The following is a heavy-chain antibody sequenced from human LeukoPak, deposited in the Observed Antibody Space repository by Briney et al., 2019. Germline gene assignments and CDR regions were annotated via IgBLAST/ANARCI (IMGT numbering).Heavy chain of an antibody. D-gene: IGHD4-11*01. CDR1: GGTFSSYA. J-gene: IGHJ4*02. CDR2: TIPILGIA. Sequence: SVKVSCKASGGTFSSYAISWVRQAPGQGLEWMGRTIPILGIANYAQKFQGRVTITADKSTSTAYMELSSLRSEDTAVYYCARGATVTTSLDYWGQGTLVTVSS. CDR3: ARGATVTTSLDY. V-gene: IGHV1-69*04.